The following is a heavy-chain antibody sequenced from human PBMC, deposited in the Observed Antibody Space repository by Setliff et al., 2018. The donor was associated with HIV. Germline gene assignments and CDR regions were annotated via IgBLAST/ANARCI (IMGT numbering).Heavy chain of an antibody. CDR3: ARVRGRYYYHYAMDV. Sequence: SETLSLTCTVSGGSISSDYWSWIRQPPGKGLEWIGEINDNGSTNYNPSLKSRVTISVDTSKNQFSLKLSSVTAADTAVYYCARVRGRYYYHYAMDVWGQGTTVTVSS. V-gene: IGHV4-34*01. D-gene: IGHD3-10*01. J-gene: IGHJ6*02. CDR2: INDNGST. CDR1: GGSISSDY.